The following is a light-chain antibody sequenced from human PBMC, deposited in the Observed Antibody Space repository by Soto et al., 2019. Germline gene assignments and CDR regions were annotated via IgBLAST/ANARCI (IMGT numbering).Light chain of an antibody. Sequence: EIVMTQSPATLSVSPGERDTLXCRASQSVSRNLAWYQQKPGQAPRLLIYGASTRATGIPARFSGSGSGTEFTLTISSLQSEDFAVYYCQQFHNWWTFGQGTKVDIK. CDR1: QSVSRN. CDR2: GAS. J-gene: IGKJ1*01. V-gene: IGKV3-15*01. CDR3: QQFHNWWT.